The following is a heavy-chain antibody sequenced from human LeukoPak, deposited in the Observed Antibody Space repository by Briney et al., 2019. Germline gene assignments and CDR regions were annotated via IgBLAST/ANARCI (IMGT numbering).Heavy chain of an antibody. CDR3: ARDRDYYGSGEMYAFDI. Sequence: PGGSLRLSCAASGFTFSSYGMHWVRQAPGKGLEWVAVIWYDGSNKYYADSVKGRFTISRDNSKNTLYLQMNSLRAEDTAVYYCARDRDYYGSGEMYAFDIWGQGTMVTVSS. J-gene: IGHJ3*02. CDR2: IWYDGSNK. D-gene: IGHD3-10*01. CDR1: GFTFSSYG. V-gene: IGHV3-33*01.